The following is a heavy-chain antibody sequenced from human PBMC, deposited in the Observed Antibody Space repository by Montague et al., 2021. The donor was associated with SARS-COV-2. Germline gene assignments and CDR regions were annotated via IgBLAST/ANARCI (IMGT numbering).Heavy chain of an antibody. D-gene: IGHD2-2*01. CDR1: GGSISSGSYY. CDR2: IYTSGST. CDR3: ARGGWGGTDCSSTSCKPYYYYYGMDV. Sequence: SETLSLTCTVSGGSISSGSYYWSWIRQPAGKGLEWIGRIYTSGSTNYNPSLKSRVTISVDTSKNQFSLKLSSVTAADTAVYYCARGGWGGTDCSSTSCKPYYYYYGMDVWGQGTTVTVSS. J-gene: IGHJ6*02. V-gene: IGHV4-61*02.